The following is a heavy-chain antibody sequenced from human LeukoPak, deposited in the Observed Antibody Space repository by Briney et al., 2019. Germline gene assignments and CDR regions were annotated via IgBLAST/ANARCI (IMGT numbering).Heavy chain of an antibody. J-gene: IGHJ4*02. CDR2: IYSRGST. V-gene: IGHV4-39*07. CDR3: ARTPIYYFDNSGYYN. CDR1: GGSISSSNYY. D-gene: IGHD3-22*01. Sequence: SETLSLTCIVSGGSISSSNYYWGWIRQSPGKGLEWIGSIYSRGSTYYNPSLKSRVIVSSDMSKNQFSLMLSSVTAADTAVYYCARTPIYYFDNSGYYNWGQGTLVTVSS.